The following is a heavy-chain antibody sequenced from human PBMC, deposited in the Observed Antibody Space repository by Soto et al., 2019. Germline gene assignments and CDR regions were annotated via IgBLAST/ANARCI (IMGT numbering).Heavy chain of an antibody. Sequence: EVQLLESGGGLVQPGGSLRLSCAASGFTFSRYAMGWVRQAPGKGLEWVSVIGGNGGNIHNADFVKGRFTISRDNSKNTLYLQMNSLRVEDTAVYICATQDLRGSTGTTWGQGTLVNVSS. CDR3: ATQDLRGSTGTT. D-gene: IGHD1-1*01. CDR2: IGGNGGNI. J-gene: IGHJ4*02. CDR1: GFTFSRYA. V-gene: IGHV3-23*01.